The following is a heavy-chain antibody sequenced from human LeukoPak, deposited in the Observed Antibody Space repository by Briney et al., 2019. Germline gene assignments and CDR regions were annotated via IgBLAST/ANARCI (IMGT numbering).Heavy chain of an antibody. J-gene: IGHJ4*02. D-gene: IGHD6-19*01. CDR2: IIPFFGTG. CDR1: GGTFSNYA. V-gene: IGHV1-69*05. CDR3: ARGGDSPSGTGGWYYCVY. Sequence: ASVKVSCKASGGTFSNYAISWVRQAPGQGLEWMGGIIPFFGTGNYAQKFQGRVTITTDESTSTAYMELSSLRSEDTATYYCARGGDSPSGTGGWYYCVYWGQGTLVTVSS.